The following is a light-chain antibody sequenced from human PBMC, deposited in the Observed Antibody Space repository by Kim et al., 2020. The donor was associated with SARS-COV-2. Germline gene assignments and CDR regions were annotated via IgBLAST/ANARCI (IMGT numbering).Light chain of an antibody. CDR3: QAWDSSTAV. CDR2: KDS. CDR1: KLGDKY. Sequence: SVSPGQTASITCSGDKLGDKYACWYKQKPGQSPVLVIYKDSKRPSGIPERFSGSNSGNTATLTISGTQAMDEADYYCQAWDSSTAVFGGGTQLTVL. V-gene: IGLV3-1*01. J-gene: IGLJ3*02.